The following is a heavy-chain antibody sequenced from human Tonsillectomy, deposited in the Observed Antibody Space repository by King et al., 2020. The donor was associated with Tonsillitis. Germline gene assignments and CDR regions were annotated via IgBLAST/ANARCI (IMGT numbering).Heavy chain of an antibody. CDR1: GDSVNSGGYA. CDR3: ARVRRYYYAMDV. J-gene: IGHJ6*02. CDR2: IYYSGHT. V-gene: IGHV4-30-4*07. D-gene: IGHD3-9*01. Sequence: QLQESGPGLVKPSQTLSLTCAVSGDSVNSGGYAWSWIRQPPGRSLECVGYIYYSGHTFYNPSLKSRSTISLDTSKNQISLKLTSATAADTALYYCARVRRYYYAMDVWGQGTTVIVSS.